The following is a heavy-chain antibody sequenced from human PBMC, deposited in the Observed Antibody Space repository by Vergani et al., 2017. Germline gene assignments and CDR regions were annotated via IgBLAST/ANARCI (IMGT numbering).Heavy chain of an antibody. J-gene: IGHJ4*02. V-gene: IGHV4-31*03. Sequence: QVQLQESGPGLVQPSQTLSLTCTVSGGSISSGGYYWSWIRQHPGKGLEWIGYIYYSGSTYYNPSLKSRVTISVDTSKNQFSLKLSSVTAADTAVYYCARVVGSTSWKLAAYFDYWGQRTLVTVSS. CDR3: ARVVGSTSWKLAAYFDY. CDR1: GGSISSGGYY. D-gene: IGHD2-2*01. CDR2: IYYSGST.